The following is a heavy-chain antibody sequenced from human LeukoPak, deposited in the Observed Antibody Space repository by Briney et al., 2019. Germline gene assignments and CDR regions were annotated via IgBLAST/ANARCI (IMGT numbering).Heavy chain of an antibody. V-gene: IGHV4-59*01. Sequence: PSKTLSLTCTVSGSSISGYSWSWIRQPAGKGLEWIAYIHDSGSTNYNPSVKSRLTTSVDTSKNQFSLRLSSITAADTAVYFCARVDLGINSDWYYYYYIDVSGNGTTVTVSS. CDR3: ARVDLGINSDWYYYYYIDV. D-gene: IGHD7-27*01. CDR1: GSSISGYS. J-gene: IGHJ6*03. CDR2: IHDSGST.